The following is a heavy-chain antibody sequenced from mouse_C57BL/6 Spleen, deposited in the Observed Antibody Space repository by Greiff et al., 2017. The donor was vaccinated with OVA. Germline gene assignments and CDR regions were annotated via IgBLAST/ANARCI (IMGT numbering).Heavy chain of an antibody. J-gene: IGHJ2*01. CDR2: IDPSDSYT. CDR3: AILTGTLNY. CDR1: GYTFTSYW. V-gene: IGHV1-69*01. D-gene: IGHD4-1*01. Sequence: VKLQQPGAELVMPGASVKLSCKASGYTFTSYWMHWVKQRPGQGLEWIGEIDPSDSYTNYNQKFKGKSTLTVDKSSSTAYMQLSSLTSEDSAVYYCAILTGTLNYWGQGTTLTVSS.